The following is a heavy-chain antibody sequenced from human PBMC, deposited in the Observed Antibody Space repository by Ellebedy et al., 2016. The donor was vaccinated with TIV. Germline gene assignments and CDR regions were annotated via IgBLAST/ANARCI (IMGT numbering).Heavy chain of an antibody. J-gene: IGHJ1*01. CDR1: GFTVSSNY. V-gene: IGHV3-53*01. D-gene: IGHD6-19*01. CDR2: IYSSGGT. Sequence: GESLKISCAASGFTVSSNYMSWVRQAPGRGLEWVSTIYSSGGTYYAGSVKGRFTISRDNSKNTLYLQMNSLTAEDTAVYYCAREAGTSGWYSGFQHWGQGTLVTVSS. CDR3: AREAGTSGWYSGFQH.